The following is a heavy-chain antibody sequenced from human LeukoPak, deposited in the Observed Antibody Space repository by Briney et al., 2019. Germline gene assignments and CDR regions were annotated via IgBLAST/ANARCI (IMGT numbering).Heavy chain of an antibody. CDR1: GFTFSSYS. V-gene: IGHV3-21*01. CDR2: ISSSSSYI. Sequence: GGSLRLSCAASGFTFSSYSMNWVRQAPGKGLEWVSSISSSSSYIYYADSVKGRFTISRDNSKNTLYLQMNSLRAEDTAVYYCARGAKALYYFDYWGQGTLVTVSS. J-gene: IGHJ4*02. D-gene: IGHD1-26*01. CDR3: ARGAKALYYFDY.